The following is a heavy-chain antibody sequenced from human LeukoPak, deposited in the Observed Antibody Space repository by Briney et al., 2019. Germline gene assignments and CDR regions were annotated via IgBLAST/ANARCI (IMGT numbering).Heavy chain of an antibody. D-gene: IGHD3-10*01. V-gene: IGHV3-30*18. CDR2: ISYDRSNK. J-gene: IGHJ4*02. CDR3: AKDWYYYGSGSYYSDY. Sequence: GSLRLSCAASGFTFSSYGMHWVRQAPGKGLEWVAVISYDRSNKYYADSVKGRFTISRDNSRNTLYLQMNSLRAEDTAVYYCAKDWYYYGSGSYYSDYWGQGTLVTVSS. CDR1: GFTFSSYG.